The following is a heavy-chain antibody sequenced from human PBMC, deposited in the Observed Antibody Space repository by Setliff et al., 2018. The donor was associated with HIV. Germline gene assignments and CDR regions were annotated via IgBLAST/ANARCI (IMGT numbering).Heavy chain of an antibody. Sequence: PSETLSLTCTVAGGSLSNYYWSWIRQSPGKGPEWIGYIYASRSTNHNPSLKSRVTISPDTSKNQFSLKLSSVTATDTAVYYCARDAGPHYGSGPPLEYWGQGIQVTSPQ. J-gene: IGHJ4*02. CDR3: ARDAGPHYGSGPPLEY. CDR2: IYASRST. V-gene: IGHV4-59*12. D-gene: IGHD3-10*01. CDR1: GGSLSNYY.